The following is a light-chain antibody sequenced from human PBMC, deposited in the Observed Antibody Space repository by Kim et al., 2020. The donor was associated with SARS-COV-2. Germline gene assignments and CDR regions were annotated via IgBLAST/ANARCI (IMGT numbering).Light chain of an antibody. Sequence: EIVLTQSPGTLSLSPGERATLSCRASQSVSSSYLAWYQQKPGQAPRVLIYGASSWATGIPDRFSGSGSGTDFTLTISRLEPEDFAVYYCQHYGNSLTFGGGTKVDIK. V-gene: IGKV3-20*01. J-gene: IGKJ4*01. CDR2: GAS. CDR1: QSVSSSY. CDR3: QHYGNSLT.